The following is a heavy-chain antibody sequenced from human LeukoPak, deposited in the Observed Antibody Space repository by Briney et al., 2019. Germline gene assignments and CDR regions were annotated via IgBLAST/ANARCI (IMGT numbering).Heavy chain of an antibody. CDR2: IYHSGST. V-gene: IGHV4-30-2*01. D-gene: IGHD4-17*01. J-gene: IGHJ2*01. CDR3: ARDLRGLRLGPSDWYFDL. Sequence: PSQTLSLTCTVSGGSISSGGYYWSWIRQPPGKGLEWIGYIYHSGSTYYNPSLKSRVTISVDRSKNQFSLKLSSVTAADTAVYYCARDLRGLRLGPSDWYFDLWGRGTLVTVSS. CDR1: GGSISSGGYY.